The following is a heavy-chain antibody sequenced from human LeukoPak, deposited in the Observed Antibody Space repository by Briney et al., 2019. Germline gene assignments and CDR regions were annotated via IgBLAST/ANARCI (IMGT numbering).Heavy chain of an antibody. CDR1: GFTFYTYA. CDR2: ISGSGGTT. CDR3: AKDPSDFLVDC. D-gene: IGHD2-21*02. J-gene: IGHJ4*02. V-gene: IGHV3-23*01. Sequence: GGSLRLSCAASGFTFYTYAMNWVRQAPGKGLQWVAAISGSGGTTYYADSVKGRFTISRDNSKNTVYPQLSSLRAEDTAVYYCAKDPSDFLVDCWGQGTLVTVSS.